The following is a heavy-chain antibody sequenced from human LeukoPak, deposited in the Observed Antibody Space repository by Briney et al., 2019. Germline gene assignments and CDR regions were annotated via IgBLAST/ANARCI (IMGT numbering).Heavy chain of an antibody. D-gene: IGHD3-3*01. CDR2: IYYSGST. Sequence: PSETLSLTCTVSGGSISSGGYYWSWIRQHPGKGLEWIGYIYYSGSTYYNPSLKSRVTISVDKSKNQFSLKLSSVTAADTAVYYRARDTRSGRLFDYWGQGTLVTVSS. V-gene: IGHV4-31*03. CDR3: ARDTRSGRLFDY. J-gene: IGHJ4*02. CDR1: GGSISSGGYY.